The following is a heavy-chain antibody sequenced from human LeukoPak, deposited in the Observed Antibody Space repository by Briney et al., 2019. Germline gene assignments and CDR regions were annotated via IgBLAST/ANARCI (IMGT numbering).Heavy chain of an antibody. J-gene: IGHJ5*01. V-gene: IGHV3-21*01. CDR2: ITSDSSYM. Sequence: GGSLRLSCAASGFTFSTYDMVWVRQAPGMGQEWVSTITSDSSYMYYADSVKGRFTISRDNAKNSLYLQMNILRVEDTAVYYCARDFASWGQGTLVTVSS. CDR3: ARDFAS. CDR1: GFTFSTYD.